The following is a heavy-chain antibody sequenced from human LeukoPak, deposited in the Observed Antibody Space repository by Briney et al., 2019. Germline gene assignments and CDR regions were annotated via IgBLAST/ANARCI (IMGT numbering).Heavy chain of an antibody. D-gene: IGHD1-1*01. CDR2: IYYSGSS. V-gene: IGHV4-59*12. CDR1: GGSISSSY. J-gene: IGHJ4*02. Sequence: PSETLSLTCTVSGGSISSSYWSWIRQPPGKGLDSIGYIYYSGSSNYNPSLKSRVTISVDTSKNQFSLKLSSVTAADTAVYYCARLRDLYNIFDYWGQGTLVTVSS. CDR3: ARLRDLYNIFDY.